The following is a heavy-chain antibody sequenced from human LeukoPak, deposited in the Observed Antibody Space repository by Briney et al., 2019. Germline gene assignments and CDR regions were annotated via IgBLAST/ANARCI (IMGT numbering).Heavy chain of an antibody. V-gene: IGHV3-23*01. D-gene: IGHD2-15*01. CDR1: AFTFSNYA. Sequence: GGSLRLSCAASAFTFSNYAMTWVRQAPGKGLEWVLSISGIVSSTYYADSVKVRFTISRDNSKNTLYLQMNSLRAEDTAVYYCAKDGVVKTSRPYYFDFWGQGTLVTVSS. CDR2: ISGIVSST. CDR3: AKDGVVKTSRPYYFDF. J-gene: IGHJ4*02.